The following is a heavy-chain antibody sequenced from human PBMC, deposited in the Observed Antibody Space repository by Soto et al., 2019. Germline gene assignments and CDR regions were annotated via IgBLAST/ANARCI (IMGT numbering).Heavy chain of an antibody. CDR1: GGSISSYY. CDR2: IYYSGST. Sequence: QVQLQESGPGLVKPSETLSLTCTVSGGSISSYYWSWIRQPPGKGLEWIGYIYYSGSTNYNPSLKSRVTISVDTSKNQFSLKLSSVTAADTAVYYCARVFCSSTSCYLPDYWGQGTLVTVSS. CDR3: ARVFCSSTSCYLPDY. V-gene: IGHV4-59*01. J-gene: IGHJ4*02. D-gene: IGHD2-2*01.